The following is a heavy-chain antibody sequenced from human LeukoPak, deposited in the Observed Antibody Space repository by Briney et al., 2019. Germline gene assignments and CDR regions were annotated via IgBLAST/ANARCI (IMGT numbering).Heavy chain of an antibody. V-gene: IGHV3-64*01. Sequence: SGGSLRLSCAAPGFTFSSYAMHWVRQAPGKGLEYVSAISSNGGSTYYANSVKGRFTISRDNSKNTLYLQMGSLRAEDMAVYYCARATPSSSRPYYFDYWGQGTLVTVSS. J-gene: IGHJ4*02. CDR1: GFTFSSYA. CDR2: ISSNGGST. CDR3: ARATPSSSRPYYFDY. D-gene: IGHD6-13*01.